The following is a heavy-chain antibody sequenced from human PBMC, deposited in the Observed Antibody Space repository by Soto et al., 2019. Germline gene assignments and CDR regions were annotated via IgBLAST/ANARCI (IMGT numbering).Heavy chain of an antibody. D-gene: IGHD3-3*01. V-gene: IGHV1-18*01. CDR3: ARDKGADFWSGYSTFDY. Sequence: VASVKVSCKASGYTFTSYGISWVRQAPGQGLEWMGWISAYNGNTNYAQKLQGRVTMTTDTSTSTAYMELRSLRSDDTAVYYCARDKGADFWSGYSTFDYWGQGTLVTVSS. CDR2: ISAYNGNT. J-gene: IGHJ4*02. CDR1: GYTFTSYG.